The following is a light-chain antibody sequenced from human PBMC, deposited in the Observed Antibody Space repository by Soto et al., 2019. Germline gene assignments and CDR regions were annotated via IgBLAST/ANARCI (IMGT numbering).Light chain of an antibody. CDR3: QQYGSSST. CDR2: GAS. J-gene: IGKJ1*01. Sequence: EIVLTQSPGTLSLSPGERATLSCRASQSVSSSYLAWYQQKPGQAPRLLIYGASSRATGILDRFSGSGSGTDFTLTISSLEPEEFAVYYCQQYGSSSTFGQGTKVEIK. V-gene: IGKV3-20*01. CDR1: QSVSSSY.